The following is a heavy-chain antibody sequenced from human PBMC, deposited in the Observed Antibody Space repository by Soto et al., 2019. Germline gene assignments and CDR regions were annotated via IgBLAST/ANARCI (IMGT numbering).Heavy chain of an antibody. Sequence: QVQLQESGPGLVKPSGTLSLTCAVSGGSISSSNWWSWVRQPPGKGLEWIGEIYASGSTNYNPSHTGLVTCSLDKSWTQFPLKLRSLTAADTAVYYCAGEVIPGQNYWGQGTLVTVSS. CDR2: IYASGST. V-gene: IGHV4-4*02. CDR1: GGSISSSNW. D-gene: IGHD2-21*01. CDR3: AGEVIPGQNY. J-gene: IGHJ4*02.